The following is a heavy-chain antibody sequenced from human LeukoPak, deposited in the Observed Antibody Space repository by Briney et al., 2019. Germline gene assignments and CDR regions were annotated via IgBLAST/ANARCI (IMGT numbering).Heavy chain of an antibody. D-gene: IGHD3-22*01. CDR2: INSDGSST. CDR3: ARVPPPDSSGYFLDAFDI. CDR1: GFTFSSYW. V-gene: IGHV3-74*01. Sequence: GGSLRLSCAASGFTFSSYWMHWVRQAPGKGLVWVSRINSDGSSTSYADSVKGRFTISRDNAKNTLYLQMNSLRAEDTAVYYCARVPPPDSSGYFLDAFDIWGQGTMVTVSS. J-gene: IGHJ3*02.